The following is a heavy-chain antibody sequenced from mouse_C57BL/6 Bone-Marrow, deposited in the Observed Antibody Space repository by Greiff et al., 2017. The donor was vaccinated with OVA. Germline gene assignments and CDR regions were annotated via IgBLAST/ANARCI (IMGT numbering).Heavy chain of an antibody. V-gene: IGHV1-15*01. J-gene: IGHJ2*01. CDR2: IYPETGGT. D-gene: IGHD1-2*01. CDR1: GYTFTDYE. Sequence: QVQLQQSGAELVRPGASVTLSCKASGYTFTDYEMHWVKQTPVHGLEWIGAIYPETGGTAYNQKFKGKAILTADKSSSTAYMELRSLTSEDSAVYYGTRASLLRSYFDYWGQGTTLTVSS. CDR3: TRASLLRSYFDY.